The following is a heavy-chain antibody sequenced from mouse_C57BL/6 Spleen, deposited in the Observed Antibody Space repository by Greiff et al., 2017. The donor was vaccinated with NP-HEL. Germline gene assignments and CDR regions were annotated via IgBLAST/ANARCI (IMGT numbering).Heavy chain of an antibody. Sequence: DVQLVESGGGLVQPGGSLSLSCAASGFTFTDYYMSWVRQPPGKALEWLGFIRNKANGYTTEYSASVKGRFTISRDNSQSILYLQMDALRAEDSATYYCARSQLLRGLWFAYWGQGTLVTVSA. CDR2: IRNKANGYTT. D-gene: IGHD1-1*01. CDR1: GFTFTDYY. V-gene: IGHV7-3*01. J-gene: IGHJ3*01. CDR3: ARSQLLRGLWFAY.